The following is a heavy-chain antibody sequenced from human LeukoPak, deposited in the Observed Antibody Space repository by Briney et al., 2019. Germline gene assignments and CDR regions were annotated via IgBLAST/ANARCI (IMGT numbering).Heavy chain of an antibody. D-gene: IGHD4-17*01. CDR3: ASAPLTTVTTHGAFDS. V-gene: IGHV4-34*01. J-gene: IGHJ3*02. CDR1: GGSFSGYY. Sequence: SETLSLTCAVYGGSFSGYYWSWIRQPPGKGLEWIGEINHSGSTNYNPSLKSRVTISVDTSKNQFSLKLSSVTASDTAGYYCASAPLTTVTTHGAFDSCGQGTMVTVSS. CDR2: INHSGST.